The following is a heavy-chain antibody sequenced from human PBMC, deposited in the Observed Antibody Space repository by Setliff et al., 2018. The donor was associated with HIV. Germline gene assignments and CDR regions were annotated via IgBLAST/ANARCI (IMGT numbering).Heavy chain of an antibody. CDR3: ARCYYNFWSGYPLDYMDV. V-gene: IGHV4-4*08. D-gene: IGHD3-3*01. CDR1: GGSINNYY. CDR2: IYTSGST. Sequence: PSETLSLTCTVSGGSINNYYWSWIRQPPGKGLEWIGYIYTSGSTNYNPSLKSRVTMSVGTSKNQFSLKLSSVTAADTAVYYCARCYYNFWSGYPLDYMDVWGKGTTVTVSS. J-gene: IGHJ6*03.